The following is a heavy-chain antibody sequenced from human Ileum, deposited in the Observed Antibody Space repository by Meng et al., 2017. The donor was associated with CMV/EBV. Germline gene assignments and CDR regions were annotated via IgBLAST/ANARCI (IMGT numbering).Heavy chain of an antibody. V-gene: IGHV6-1*01. CDR2: TYYRSKWFN. J-gene: IGHJ4*02. CDR1: GDSVSSTTVT. Sequence: VQLQQPGPGLGKTSQTLLLTCAISGDSVSSTTVTWNWIRQSPSRGLEWLGRTYYRSKWFNDYALSVRGRITINPDISKNQLSLQLNSVTPEDTAVYYCVRLTGNSWLDYWGRGTLVTVSS. D-gene: IGHD6-13*01. CDR3: VRLTGNSWLDY.